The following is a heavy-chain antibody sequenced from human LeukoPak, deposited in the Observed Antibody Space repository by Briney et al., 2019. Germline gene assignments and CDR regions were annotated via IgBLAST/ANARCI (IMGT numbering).Heavy chain of an antibody. CDR3: ARRYSSVWYDAFDI. D-gene: IGHD6-19*01. V-gene: IGHV3-21*01. Sequence: GGSLRLSCAASGFTFSSYAMNWVRQAPGKGLEWVSSISSSSSYIYYADSVKGRFTISRDSAKNSLYLQMNSLRAEDTAVYYCARRYSSVWYDAFDIWGQGTMVTVSS. CDR2: ISSSSSYI. CDR1: GFTFSSYA. J-gene: IGHJ3*02.